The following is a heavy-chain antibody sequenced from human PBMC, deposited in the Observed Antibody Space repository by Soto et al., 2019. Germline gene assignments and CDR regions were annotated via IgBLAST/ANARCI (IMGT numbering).Heavy chain of an antibody. Sequence: ASVKVSCKASGYTFTSYGISWVRQAPGQGLEWMGWISAYNGNTNYAQKLQGRVTMTTDTSTSTAYMELRSLRSDDTAVYYRARDPTSRAGGWFDYWGQGTLVTVSS. D-gene: IGHD2-8*02. V-gene: IGHV1-18*04. J-gene: IGHJ4*02. CDR1: GYTFTSYG. CDR3: ARDPTSRAGGWFDY. CDR2: ISAYNGNT.